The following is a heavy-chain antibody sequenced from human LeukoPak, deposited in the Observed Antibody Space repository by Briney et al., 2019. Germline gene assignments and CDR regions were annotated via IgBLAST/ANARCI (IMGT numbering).Heavy chain of an antibody. Sequence: VASVKVSCKASGYTFTGYYMHWVRQAPGQGLEWMGWINPNSGDTHYPQTFQARVTMTRDTSISTAYMELSRLTSDDTAVYYCARHPYSGSYHFDYWGQGTLVTVSS. V-gene: IGHV1-2*02. CDR1: GYTFTGYY. D-gene: IGHD1-26*01. CDR3: ARHPYSGSYHFDY. J-gene: IGHJ4*02. CDR2: INPNSGDT.